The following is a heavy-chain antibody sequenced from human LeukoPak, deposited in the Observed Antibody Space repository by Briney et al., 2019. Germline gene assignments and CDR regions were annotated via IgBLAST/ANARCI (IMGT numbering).Heavy chain of an antibody. Sequence: KPSQTLSLTCTVSGGSISSGGYYWSWIRQHPGKGLEWIGYIYYSGSTYYNPSLKSRVTISVDTSKNQFSLKLSSVTAADTAVYYCARRETVAGNFDYWGQGTLVTVSS. CDR2: IYYSGST. CDR3: ARRETVAGNFDY. J-gene: IGHJ4*02. CDR1: GGSISSGGYY. V-gene: IGHV4-31*03. D-gene: IGHD6-19*01.